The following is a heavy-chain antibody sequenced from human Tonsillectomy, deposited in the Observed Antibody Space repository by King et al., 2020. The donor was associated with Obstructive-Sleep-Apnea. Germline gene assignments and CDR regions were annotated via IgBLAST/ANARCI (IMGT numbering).Heavy chain of an antibody. CDR3: ARDSDSRGYRDGIDY. D-gene: IGHD5-18*01. J-gene: IGHJ4*02. Sequence: VQLVESGGGLVQPGGSLTLSCAASGFSLSIYWMSWVRQAPGKGLEWVANIKQDGTEQYYVDSVKGRFTISRDNAKQSLYLQMNSLRAEDTAIYYCARDSDSRGYRDGIDYWGQGTLVTVSS. CDR1: GFSLSIYW. CDR2: IKQDGTEQ. V-gene: IGHV3-7*03.